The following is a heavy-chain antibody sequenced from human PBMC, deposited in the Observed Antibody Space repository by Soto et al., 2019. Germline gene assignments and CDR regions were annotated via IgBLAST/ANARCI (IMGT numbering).Heavy chain of an antibody. V-gene: IGHV3-30*18. D-gene: IGHD2-2*01. Sequence: GGSLRLSCVGSGFTFSSYGMHCVRQAPGKGLECVAVISATGSSHYDAACVGGRFTISRQDSKNTLSLHMDRLRVEDTAVYYCAKDRGGDCPDSSCYFGADYWGQGTPVTVSS. CDR1: GFTFSSYG. J-gene: IGHJ4*02. CDR2: ISATGSSH. CDR3: AKDRGGDCPDSSCYFGADY.